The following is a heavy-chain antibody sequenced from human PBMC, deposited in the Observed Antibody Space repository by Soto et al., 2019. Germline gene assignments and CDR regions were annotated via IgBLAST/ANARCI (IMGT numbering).Heavy chain of an antibody. V-gene: IGHV3-23*01. CDR3: AKDRQPDGIWTFDL. J-gene: IGHJ4*02. D-gene: IGHD3-9*01. CDR1: GFTFSNAW. Sequence: GGSLRLSCAVSGFTFSNAWMNWVSQAPGKGLEWVSAISGSGGSTYYADSVKGRFTISRDHSQSSVFLQMSSLRDEDTAVYYCAKDRQPDGIWTFDLWGQGTLVTVSS. CDR2: ISGSGGST.